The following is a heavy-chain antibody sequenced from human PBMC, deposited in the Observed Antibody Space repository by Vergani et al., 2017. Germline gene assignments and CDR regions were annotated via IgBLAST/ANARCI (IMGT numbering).Heavy chain of an antibody. V-gene: IGHV4-34*01. CDR2: INHSGSP. D-gene: IGHD3-16*01. J-gene: IGHJ6*02. CDR3: ARHDSGHYDASYYGLDV. Sequence: QVQLQQWGAGLLKPSETLSLTCAVYGGSFSGYYWSWIRQPPGKGLEWIGEINHSGSPNYNPSLRSRVSISVDASKNQFSLKLSSVPAANSAVYYCARHDSGHYDASYYGLDVWGQGTTVTVSS. CDR1: GGSFSGYY.